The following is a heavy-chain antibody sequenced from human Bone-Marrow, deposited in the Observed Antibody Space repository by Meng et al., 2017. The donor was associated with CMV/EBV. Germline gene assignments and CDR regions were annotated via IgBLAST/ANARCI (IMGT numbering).Heavy chain of an antibody. D-gene: IGHD2-2*01. J-gene: IGHJ5*02. CDR3: AKMYCSSTSCVGNWFDP. Sequence: GESLKISCAASGFSFSNYGMHWVRQAPGKGLEWVTFIQFNGNYKYYSDSVKGRFTISRDNSKNTLYLQMNSLRAEDTAVYYCAKMYCSSTSCVGNWFDPWGQGTLVTVSS. CDR2: IQFNGNYK. CDR1: GFSFSNYG. V-gene: IGHV3-30*02.